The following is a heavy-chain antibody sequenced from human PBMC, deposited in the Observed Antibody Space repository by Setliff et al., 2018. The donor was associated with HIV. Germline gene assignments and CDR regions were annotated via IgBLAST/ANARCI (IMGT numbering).Heavy chain of an antibody. CDR1: KFTFSRYW. V-gene: IGHV3-7*01. CDR3: ARVWDYGSGSYGMDV. J-gene: IGHJ6*02. Sequence: LRLSCAASKFTFSRYWMSWVRQSPGKGLEWVANINQDGSEKYYVASVKGRFTISRDNAKNSLYLQMNSLRAEDTAVYYCARVWDYGSGSYGMDVWGQGTTVTVSS. CDR2: INQDGSEK. D-gene: IGHD3-10*01.